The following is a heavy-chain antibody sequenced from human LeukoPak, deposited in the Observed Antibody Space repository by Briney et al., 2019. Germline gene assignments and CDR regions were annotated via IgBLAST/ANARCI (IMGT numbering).Heavy chain of an antibody. V-gene: IGHV3-11*06. CDR1: GFTFSGYY. J-gene: IGHJ3*02. CDR3: ARDDVLLSGATEGNDAFDI. CDR2: ISSSSSYT. D-gene: IGHD1-26*01. Sequence: GGSLRLSCAASGFTFSGYYMSWIRQAPGKGLEWVSYISSSSSYTNYADSVKGRFTISRENAKNTLYLQMNSLRAEDTAVYYCARDDVLLSGATEGNDAFDIWGQGTMVTVSS.